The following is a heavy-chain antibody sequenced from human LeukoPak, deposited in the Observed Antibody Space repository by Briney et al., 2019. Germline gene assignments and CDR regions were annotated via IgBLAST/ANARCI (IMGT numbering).Heavy chain of an antibody. CDR2: ICSSGRT. Sequence: SETLSLTCSVSGASISAYHWSWIRQPAGKGLEWIGRICSSGRTNYIPSLKSRLTMSVDTSKNQFSLKLNSVTAADTAVYYCARDYSYPDYWGQGTLVTVSS. V-gene: IGHV4-4*07. D-gene: IGHD5-18*01. J-gene: IGHJ4*02. CDR3: ARDYSYPDY. CDR1: GASISAYH.